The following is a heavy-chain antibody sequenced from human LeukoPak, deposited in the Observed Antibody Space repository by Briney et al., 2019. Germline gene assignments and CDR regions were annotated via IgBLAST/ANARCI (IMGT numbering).Heavy chain of an antibody. J-gene: IGHJ5*02. D-gene: IGHD6-19*01. Sequence: GGSLRLSCAASGFTFSSYAMSWVRQAPGKGLEWVSAISGSGGSTYYADSVKGRFTISRDNSKNTLYLQMNSLRAEDTAVYYCAKAPYSSGWYERLDPWGQGTLVTVSS. CDR2: ISGSGGST. CDR1: GFTFSSYA. V-gene: IGHV3-23*01. CDR3: AKAPYSSGWYERLDP.